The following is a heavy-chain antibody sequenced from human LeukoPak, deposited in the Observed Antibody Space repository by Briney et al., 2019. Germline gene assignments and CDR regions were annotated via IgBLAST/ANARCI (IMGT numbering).Heavy chain of an antibody. Sequence: SVKVSCKASGGTFSSYAISWVRQAPGQGLEWMGGITPIFGTANYAQKFQGRVTITADKSTSTAYMELSSLRSKDTAVYYCARGNSSGSKYFQHWGQGTLVTVSS. CDR2: ITPIFGTA. V-gene: IGHV1-69*06. J-gene: IGHJ1*01. CDR1: GGTFSSYA. CDR3: ARGNSSGSKYFQH. D-gene: IGHD6-19*01.